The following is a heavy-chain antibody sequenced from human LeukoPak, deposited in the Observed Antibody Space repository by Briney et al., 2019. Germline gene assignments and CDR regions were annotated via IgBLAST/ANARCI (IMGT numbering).Heavy chain of an antibody. D-gene: IGHD2-15*01. V-gene: IGHV4-34*01. CDR2: INHSGST. J-gene: IGHJ6*02. Sequence: SETLPLTCAVYGGSFSGYYWSWIRQPPGKGLEWIGEINHSGSTNYNPSLKSRVTISVDTSKNQFSLNLSSVTAADTAVYYCARANPRKYCSGGSCSKVYYYYYGMDVWGQGTTVTVSS. CDR3: ARANPRKYCSGGSCSKVYYYYYGMDV. CDR1: GGSFSGYY.